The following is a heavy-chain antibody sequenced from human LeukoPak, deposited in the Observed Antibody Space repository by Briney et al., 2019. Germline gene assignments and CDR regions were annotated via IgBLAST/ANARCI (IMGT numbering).Heavy chain of an antibody. V-gene: IGHV3-48*01. D-gene: IGHD3-9*01. CDR3: ARSGLDILTPFDAFDI. Sequence: PGGSLRLSCAASGFTFSSYSMNWVRQAPGKGLKWVSYISSSSSTIYYADSVKGRFTVSRDNAKNSLYLQMNSLRAEDTAVYYCARSGLDILTPFDAFDIWGQGTMVTVSS. J-gene: IGHJ3*02. CDR1: GFTFSSYS. CDR2: ISSSSSTI.